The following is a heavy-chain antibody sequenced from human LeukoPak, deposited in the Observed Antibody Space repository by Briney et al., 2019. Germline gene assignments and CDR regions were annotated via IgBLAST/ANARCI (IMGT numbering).Heavy chain of an antibody. J-gene: IGHJ4*02. Sequence: PGGSLRLSCAASGFTFSSYAMSWVRQAPGKGLEWVSAISGSGGSTYYADSVKGRFTISRDNSKNTLYLQMNSLRAEDTAVYYCAKGYSSGWHRSPDYWGQGTLVTVSS. D-gene: IGHD6-19*01. V-gene: IGHV3-23*01. CDR2: ISGSGGST. CDR1: GFTFSSYA. CDR3: AKGYSSGWHRSPDY.